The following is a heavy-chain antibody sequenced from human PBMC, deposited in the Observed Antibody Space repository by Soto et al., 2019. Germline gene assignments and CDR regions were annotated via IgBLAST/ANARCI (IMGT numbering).Heavy chain of an antibody. Sequence: SVTLSVTCTISGASISSGDYYWSWTRQPPGKGLEWIGYIYYSGSTYYNPSLKSRVTISVDTSKNQFSLKLSSVTAADTAVYYCARTGTYYDSSGYPCDIWCQGTMVT. D-gene: IGHD3-22*01. V-gene: IGHV4-30-4*01. CDR3: ARTGTYYDSSGYPCDI. CDR1: GASISSGDYY. J-gene: IGHJ3*02. CDR2: IYYSGST.